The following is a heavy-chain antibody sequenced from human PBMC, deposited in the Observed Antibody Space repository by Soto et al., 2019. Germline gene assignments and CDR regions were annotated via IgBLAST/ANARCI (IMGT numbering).Heavy chain of an antibody. D-gene: IGHD4-4*01. V-gene: IGHV4-59*01. CDR2: ISYSGST. CDR3: AREAGSNYYYFYALDV. J-gene: IGHJ6*02. CDR1: GGSISSYY. Sequence: SETLSLTCTVSGGSISSYYWSWIRQPPGKGLEWIGYISYSGSTNYNPSLKSRVTISVDTSTNQFSLKLSSVTASDTAVYYCAREAGSNYYYFYALDVWGQGTTVTVSS.